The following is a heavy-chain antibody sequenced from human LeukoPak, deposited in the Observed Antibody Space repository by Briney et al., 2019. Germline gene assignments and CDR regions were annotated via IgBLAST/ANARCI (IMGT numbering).Heavy chain of an antibody. J-gene: IGHJ4*02. D-gene: IGHD6-6*01. CDR3: AKRGSYSSSFTSTFDY. V-gene: IGHV3-23*01. Sequence: PGGSLRLSCAASGFTFSDYAMTWVRQAPGKGLEWVSTINSGGAINYADSEKGRFTISRDNPKNTLYLQMNSLRAEDTAVYYCAKRGSYSSSFTSTFDYWGQGTLVTVSS. CDR1: GFTFSDYA. CDR2: INSGGAI.